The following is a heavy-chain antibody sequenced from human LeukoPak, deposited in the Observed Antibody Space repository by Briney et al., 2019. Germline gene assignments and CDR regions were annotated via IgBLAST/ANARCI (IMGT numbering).Heavy chain of an antibody. D-gene: IGHD4-11*01. Sequence: PSETLSLTCSVSGYSISSGYYWGWIRQPPGKGLEWIVSIYHSGSTYYNPSLKSRVTISVDTSKNQFSLKLSSVTAADTAVYYCARPLTVTTPWYFDLWGRGTLVTVSS. CDR3: ARPLTVTTPWYFDL. CDR2: IYHSGST. V-gene: IGHV4-38-2*01. J-gene: IGHJ2*01. CDR1: GYSISSGYY.